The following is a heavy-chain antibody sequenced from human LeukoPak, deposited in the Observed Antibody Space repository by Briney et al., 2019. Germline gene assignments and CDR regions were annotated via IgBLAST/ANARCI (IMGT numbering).Heavy chain of an antibody. CDR2: ISAYNGNT. J-gene: IGHJ4*02. CDR1: GGTFSSYA. D-gene: IGHD6-13*01. V-gene: IGHV1-18*01. CDR3: ARAYSNDDY. Sequence: ASVKVSCKASGGTFSSYAISWVRQAPGQGLEWMGWISAYNGNTNYAQKLQGRVTMTTDASTSTAYMELRSLRSDDTAVYYCARAYSNDDYWGQGTLVTVSS.